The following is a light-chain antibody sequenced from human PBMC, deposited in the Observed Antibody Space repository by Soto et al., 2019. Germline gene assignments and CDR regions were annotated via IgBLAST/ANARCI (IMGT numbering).Light chain of an antibody. Sequence: ETVLTQSPGTRSLSPGERATLSCRASQSVAKNYLAWYQHKPGQGPRLLISGASSRATGIPDRFSGSGSGTDFTLTISRLQPEDFAVYYCLQYASEPLTFGGGTKVEI. CDR1: QSVAKNY. J-gene: IGKJ4*01. CDR3: LQYASEPLT. CDR2: GAS. V-gene: IGKV3-20*01.